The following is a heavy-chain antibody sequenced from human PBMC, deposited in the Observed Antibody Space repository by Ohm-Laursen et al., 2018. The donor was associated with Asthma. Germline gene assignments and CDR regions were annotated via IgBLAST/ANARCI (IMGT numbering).Heavy chain of an antibody. CDR2: IYYIGTT. D-gene: IGHD3-22*01. Sequence: SETLSLTCSVSGASISSSTHYWGWIRQPPGQGLELIGTIYYIGTTYYNPSLKSRVTISVDSSKNQFSLNLSSVTAADTAVYFCARRNRDRSGYYYVDYWGQGTLVTVSS. CDR3: ARRNRDRSGYYYVDY. CDR1: GASISSSTHY. J-gene: IGHJ4*02. V-gene: IGHV4-39*01.